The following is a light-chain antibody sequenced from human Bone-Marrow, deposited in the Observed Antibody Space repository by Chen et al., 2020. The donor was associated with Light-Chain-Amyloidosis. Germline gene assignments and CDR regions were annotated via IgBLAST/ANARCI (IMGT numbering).Light chain of an antibody. Sequence: DIQMTQSPSTLSASVGDRVTITCRASQTIRTWLAWYQQKPGKAPKLLIYQASTLEIGVPSRFSGSGSGTEFTLTISSLQPDDFATYYCQQYHSYSTFGQGTKVEIK. V-gene: IGKV1-5*03. CDR1: QTIRTW. CDR2: QAS. J-gene: IGKJ1*01. CDR3: QQYHSYST.